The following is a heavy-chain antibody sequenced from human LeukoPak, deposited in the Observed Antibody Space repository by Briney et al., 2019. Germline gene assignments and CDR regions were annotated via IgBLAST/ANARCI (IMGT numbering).Heavy chain of an antibody. CDR1: GFTLSSYG. Sequence: PGGSLRLSCAASGFTLSSYGMHWVRQAPGKGLEWVAFIRYDGSNKYYADSVKGRFTISRDNSKNTLYLQMNSLRAEDTAVYYCAKDQPLMELTVTTPFDYRGKGTLVTVSS. CDR2: IRYDGSNK. CDR3: AKDQPLMELTVTTPFDY. J-gene: IGHJ4*02. D-gene: IGHD4-17*01. V-gene: IGHV3-30*02.